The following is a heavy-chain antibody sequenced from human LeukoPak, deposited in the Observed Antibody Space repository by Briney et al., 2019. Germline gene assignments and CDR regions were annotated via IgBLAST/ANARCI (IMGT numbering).Heavy chain of an antibody. CDR2: IKPSRGST. Sequence: ASVKVSCKVSGSTFTSYHMHWVRPAAGRGREWMGIIKPSRGSTTYAQKFQGRVSLTRDTSTSTVYMEQSSLRSEDTAVYYCVSGLWFGELEEDYWGQGTLVTVSS. J-gene: IGHJ4*02. D-gene: IGHD3-10*01. CDR1: GSTFTSYH. CDR3: VSGLWFGELEEDY. V-gene: IGHV1-46*01.